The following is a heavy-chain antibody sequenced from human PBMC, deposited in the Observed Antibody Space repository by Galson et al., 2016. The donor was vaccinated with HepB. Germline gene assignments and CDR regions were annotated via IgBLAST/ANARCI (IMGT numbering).Heavy chain of an antibody. CDR2: IKPHSGGS. CDR3: AREFNRHSVATFYYYGMDV. D-gene: IGHD5-12*01. CDR1: GYSFTGYF. Sequence: VKVSCKASGYSFTGYFIHWVRQAPGQGLEWVGLIKPHSGGSKFAQKFQGRVTLTRDTSTSTAYMELTSLRSDDTAVYFCAREFNRHSVATFYYYGMDVWGQGTTVTVSS. J-gene: IGHJ6*02. V-gene: IGHV1-2*06.